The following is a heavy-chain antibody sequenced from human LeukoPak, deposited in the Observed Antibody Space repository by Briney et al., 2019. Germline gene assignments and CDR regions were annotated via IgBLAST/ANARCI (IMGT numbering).Heavy chain of an antibody. CDR1: GFTFSSHW. J-gene: IGHJ4*02. CDR3: ARDLVRTDSGYDSGPVGY. Sequence: GGSLRLSCAAFGFTFSSHWMHWVRQAPDKGLEWVAVIWYDGSNKYYAESVKGRFTISRDNSKNTLYLQMNSLRGEDTALYYCARDLVRTDSGYDSGPVGYWGQGTLVTVSS. V-gene: IGHV3-33*08. D-gene: IGHD5-12*01. CDR2: IWYDGSNK.